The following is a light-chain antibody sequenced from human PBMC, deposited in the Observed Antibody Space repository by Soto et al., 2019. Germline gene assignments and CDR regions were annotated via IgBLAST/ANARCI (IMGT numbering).Light chain of an antibody. Sequence: DVVLTQSPLSLPVALGQTTSITCRTSKSLVFSYGNTYLNWFHQRPVQSPRRLIYKVSNRDSGVPYRFSGSGSGTDFTLKFSRVEAEDVGVYYCMQGTRWLWTFGQGTKV. CDR3: MQGTRWLWT. CDR1: KSLVFSYGNTY. J-gene: IGKJ1*01. CDR2: KVS. V-gene: IGKV2-30*01.